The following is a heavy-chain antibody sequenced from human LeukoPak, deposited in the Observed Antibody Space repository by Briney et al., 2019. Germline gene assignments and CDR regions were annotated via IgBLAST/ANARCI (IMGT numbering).Heavy chain of an antibody. V-gene: IGHV4-59*05. CDR1: GGSISNYY. Sequence: SETLSLTCTVSGGSISNYYWSWIRQPAGKGLEWIGSIYYTGSTYYNPSLKSRVTISVDTSKNQFSLKLRSVTAADTALYYCTRHTGYISGQYSNYEDSWGQGTLVTVSS. D-gene: IGHD4-11*01. J-gene: IGHJ4*02. CDR3: TRHTGYISGQYSNYEDS. CDR2: IYYTGST.